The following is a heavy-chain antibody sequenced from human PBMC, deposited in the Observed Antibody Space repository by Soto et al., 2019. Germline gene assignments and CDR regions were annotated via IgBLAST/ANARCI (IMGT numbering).Heavy chain of an antibody. CDR2: INPQTGGT. V-gene: IGHV1-2*02. D-gene: IGHD2-2*01. Sequence: ASVKVSCKASGYTFTGYYIHWVREAPGQGLEWMGWINPQTGGTSYAQKLQGRVTLSRDTSINTAYLEVSRLRFDDAAVYFCARERYQVISDGMDVWGQGTTVTVSS. CDR3: ARERYQVISDGMDV. J-gene: IGHJ6*02. CDR1: GYTFTGYY.